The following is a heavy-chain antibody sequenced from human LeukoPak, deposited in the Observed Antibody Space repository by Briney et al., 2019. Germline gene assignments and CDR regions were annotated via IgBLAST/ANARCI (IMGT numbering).Heavy chain of an antibody. J-gene: IGHJ4*02. CDR2: ISSSGHTI. V-gene: IGHV3-48*03. Sequence: GGSLRLSCAASGFTFSSYEMNWVRQAPGKGLEWISYISSSGHTIFYADSVKGRFTISRDNAKNSLYLQMNSLRVEDTAIYYCARDLQSPRYDSSGYFSPGQIDYWGQGTLVTVSS. CDR3: ARDLQSPRYDSSGYFSPGQIDY. CDR1: GFTFSSYE. D-gene: IGHD3-22*01.